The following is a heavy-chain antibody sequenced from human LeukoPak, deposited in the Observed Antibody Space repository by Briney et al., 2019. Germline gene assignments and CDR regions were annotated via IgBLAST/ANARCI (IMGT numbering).Heavy chain of an antibody. V-gene: IGHV4-61*01. J-gene: IGHJ3*02. Sequence: SQTLSLTCTVSGGSISSGSYFWTWIRQPPGKGLEWIGYIYYSGSTNYNPSLKSRVTISVDTSKNQFSLKLSSVTAADTAVYYCARDRKSDDAFDIWGQGTMVTVSS. CDR3: ARDRKSDDAFDI. CDR1: GGSISSGSYF. CDR2: IYYSGST.